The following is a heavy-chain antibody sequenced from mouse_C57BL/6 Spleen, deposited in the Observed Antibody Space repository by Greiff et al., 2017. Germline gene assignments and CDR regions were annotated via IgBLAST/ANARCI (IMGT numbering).Heavy chain of an antibody. CDR1: GYTFTSYW. J-gene: IGHJ2*01. Sequence: QVQLQQPGAELVKPGASVKLSCKASGYTFTSYWMQWVKQRPGQGLEWIGEIDPSDSYTNYNQKFKAKATLTVDTSSSTAYMQLSSLTSEDSAVYYCASPITTVGDYWGQGTTLTVSS. D-gene: IGHD1-1*01. CDR2: IDPSDSYT. V-gene: IGHV1-50*01. CDR3: ASPITTVGDY.